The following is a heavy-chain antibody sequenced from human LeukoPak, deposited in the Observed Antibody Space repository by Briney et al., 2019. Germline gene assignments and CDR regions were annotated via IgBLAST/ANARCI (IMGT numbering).Heavy chain of an antibody. CDR2: IYSGGST. D-gene: IGHD2-15*01. CDR3: ARCSGGSCYAFDY. CDR1: GFTVSSNY. V-gene: IGHV3-53*01. Sequence: GGSLRLSCAASGFTVSSNYMSWVRQAPGKGLEWVSVIYSGGSTYYADSVKGRFTISRDSSKNTLYLQMNSLRAEDTAVYYCARCSGGSCYAFDYWGQGTLVTVSS. J-gene: IGHJ4*02.